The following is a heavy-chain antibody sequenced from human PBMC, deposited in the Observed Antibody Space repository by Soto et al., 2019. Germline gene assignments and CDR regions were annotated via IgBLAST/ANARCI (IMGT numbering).Heavy chain of an antibody. CDR2: TANKRSRYTT. J-gene: IGHJ6*02. CDR3: ARAGFGHGLDV. CDR1: GFTSSDHY. Sequence: VELVESGGVLVQAGGSLRVSCGVSGFTSSDHYMDWVRPAPGKGLEWVGRTANKRSRYTTEYAASVKGRFIISRDDSKNSVYLQMNSLKIEDTAVYYCARAGFGHGLDVWGQGTTVTVSS. V-gene: IGHV3-72*01. D-gene: IGHD3-16*01.